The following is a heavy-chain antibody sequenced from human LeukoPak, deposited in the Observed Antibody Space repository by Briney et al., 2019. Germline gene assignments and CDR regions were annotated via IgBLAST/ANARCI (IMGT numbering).Heavy chain of an antibody. J-gene: IGHJ4*02. CDR2: ISGSGGST. CDR1: GFTFSSYA. V-gene: IGHV3-23*01. CDR3: AKFLPTHIVVANYYFDY. D-gene: IGHD2-21*01. Sequence: GGSLRLSCAASGFTFSSYAMSWVRQAPGKGLEWVSAISGSGGSTYYADSVKGRFTISRDNSKNTMYLQMNSLRAEDTAVYYCAKFLPTHIVVANYYFDYWGQGTLVTVSS.